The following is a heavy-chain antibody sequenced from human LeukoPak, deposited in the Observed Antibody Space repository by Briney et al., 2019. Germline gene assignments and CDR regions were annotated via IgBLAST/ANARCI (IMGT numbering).Heavy chain of an antibody. CDR2: MVPNRDNT. V-gene: IGHV1-8*01. Sequence: GASVKVSCKASGYTYTSYDINWVRQATGQGLEWMVWMVPNRDNTGYAQKFQGRVTMTRNTSISTAYMELSSLRSEDTAVYYCASLTYYYDSSGYYYDGAFDIGGQGTMVTVSS. CDR3: ASLTYYYDSSGYYYDGAFDI. J-gene: IGHJ3*02. D-gene: IGHD3-22*01. CDR1: GYTYTSYD.